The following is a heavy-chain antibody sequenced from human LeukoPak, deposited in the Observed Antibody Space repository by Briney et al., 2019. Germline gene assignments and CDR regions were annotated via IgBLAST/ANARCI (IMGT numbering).Heavy chain of an antibody. V-gene: IGHV3-48*02. Sequence: GGSLRLSCAASGFTFSSYSMNWVRQAPGKGLEWISYISSRSSTIYYADSVKGRFTISRDNAKNSLYLQMNSLRDEDTAVYYCARGCSGGSCFGDFDYWGQGTLGTVSS. CDR2: ISSRSSTI. J-gene: IGHJ4*02. CDR3: ARGCSGGSCFGDFDY. CDR1: GFTFSSYS. D-gene: IGHD2-15*01.